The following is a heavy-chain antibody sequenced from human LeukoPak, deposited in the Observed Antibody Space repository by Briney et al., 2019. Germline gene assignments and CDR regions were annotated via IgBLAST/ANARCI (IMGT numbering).Heavy chain of an antibody. J-gene: IGHJ3*02. CDR2: IIPILGLT. CDR3: ARDGETYYYDSSGSPI. Sequence: SVKVSCKASGGTFSSYTISWVRQPPAQGLEWMGRIIPILGLTNYAQKIQGRVTITAGKSTSTAYMELSSLRSEDTAVYYCARDGETYYYDSSGSPIWGQGTMVTVSS. D-gene: IGHD3-22*01. V-gene: IGHV1-69*04. CDR1: GGTFSSYT.